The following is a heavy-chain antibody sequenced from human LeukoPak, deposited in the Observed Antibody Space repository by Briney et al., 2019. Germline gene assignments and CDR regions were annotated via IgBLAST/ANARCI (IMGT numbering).Heavy chain of an antibody. CDR2: IIPIFGTA. V-gene: IGHV1-69*01. CDR3: ARDLGVVAATTYVFDY. J-gene: IGHJ4*02. D-gene: IGHD2-15*01. Sequence: SVRVSCKASGGTFSSYAISWVRQAPGQGLEWMGGIIPIFGTANYAQKFQGRVTITADESTSTAYMELSSLRSEDTAVYYCARDLGVVAATTYVFDYWGQGTLVTVSS. CDR1: GGTFSSYA.